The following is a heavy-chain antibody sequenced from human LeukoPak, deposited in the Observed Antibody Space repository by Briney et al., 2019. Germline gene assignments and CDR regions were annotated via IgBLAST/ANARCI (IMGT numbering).Heavy chain of an antibody. D-gene: IGHD6-13*01. CDR2: INTNTGNP. J-gene: IGHJ4*02. CDR1: GYTFTSYG. Sequence: ASVKVSCKASGYTFTSYGISWVRQAPGQGLEWMGWINTNTGNPTYAQGFTGRFVFSLDTSVSTAYLQISSLKAEDTAVYYCARVVSGSSSWYWASYYFDYWGQGTLVTVSS. V-gene: IGHV7-4-1*02. CDR3: ARVVSGSSSWYWASYYFDY.